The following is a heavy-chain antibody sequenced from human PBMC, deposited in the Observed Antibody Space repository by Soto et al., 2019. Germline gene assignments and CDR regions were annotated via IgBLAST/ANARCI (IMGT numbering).Heavy chain of an antibody. CDR1: GGSFSGYF. V-gene: IGHV4-34*01. J-gene: IGHJ3*01. D-gene: IGHD6-19*01. CDR2: VNHNGRN. CDR3: ARGGSSDWQVAFDF. Sequence: SETLSLTCAVYGGSFSGYFWNWIRQTPGKGLEWIGKVNHNGRNNYNPSLKSRVTISLDMSKNQISLKLTSVTAADTAVYYCARGGSSDWQVAFDFWGQGTMVTVSS.